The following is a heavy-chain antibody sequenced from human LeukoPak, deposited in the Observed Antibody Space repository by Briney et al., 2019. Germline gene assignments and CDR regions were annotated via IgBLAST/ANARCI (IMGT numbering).Heavy chain of an antibody. D-gene: IGHD3-9*01. CDR1: GYTFTRYG. V-gene: IGHV1-18*01. CDR3: VRSRRGTYFYFDY. CDR2: ISGSNYNT. Sequence: ASVKVSCKASGYTFTRYGMSWVRQAPGQGPEWTGWISGSNYNTNYAQKFQGRVTMTQDTSASTAYMELRSLTSDDTAAYYCVRSRRGTYFYFDYWGQGTRVTVSS. J-gene: IGHJ4*02.